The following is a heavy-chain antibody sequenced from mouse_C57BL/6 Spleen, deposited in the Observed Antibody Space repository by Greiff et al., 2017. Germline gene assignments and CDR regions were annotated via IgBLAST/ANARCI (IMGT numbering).Heavy chain of an antibody. CDR2: INPNNGGT. V-gene: IGHV1-26*01. CDR3: ATEMAFDY. Sequence: EVQLQQSGPELVKPGASVKISCKASGYTFTEYYMNWVKQSHGKSLEWIGYINPNNGGTRYNQKFKGKDTLTVDKSSSTAYMELRSLTSEDSAVYYCATEMAFDYWGQGTTL. J-gene: IGHJ2*01. CDR1: GYTFTEYY.